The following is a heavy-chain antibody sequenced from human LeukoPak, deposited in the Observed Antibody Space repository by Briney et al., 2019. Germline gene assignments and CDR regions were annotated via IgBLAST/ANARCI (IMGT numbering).Heavy chain of an antibody. Sequence: PSETLSLTCSVSGGSMRSSDYYWAWIRQPPGKGLEWIGNVFYSGRVHYNPSLQSRVTTSSDPSKNRFSLTMTSLTAADTAVYYCARHVDGYSYALPRFYFDFWGQGIMVTVSS. D-gene: IGHD5-18*01. CDR3: ARHVDGYSYALPRFYFDF. CDR2: VFYSGRV. CDR1: GGSMRSSDYY. J-gene: IGHJ4*02. V-gene: IGHV4-39*01.